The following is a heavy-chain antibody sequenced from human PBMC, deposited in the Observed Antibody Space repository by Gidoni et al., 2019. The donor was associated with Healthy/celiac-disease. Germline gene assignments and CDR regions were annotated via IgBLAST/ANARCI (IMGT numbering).Heavy chain of an antibody. D-gene: IGHD3-3*01. J-gene: IGHJ6*03. CDR3: ARGRSGYMADYYYYYMDV. Sequence: EVQLVESGGGLVQPGGSLRLSCAASGFTFSSYWMSWVRQAPGKGLEWVANIKQDGSEKYYVDSVKGRFTISSDNAKNSLYLQMNSLRAEDTAVYYCARGRSGYMADYYYYYMDVWGKGTTVTVSS. V-gene: IGHV3-7*01. CDR1: GFTFSSYW. CDR2: IKQDGSEK.